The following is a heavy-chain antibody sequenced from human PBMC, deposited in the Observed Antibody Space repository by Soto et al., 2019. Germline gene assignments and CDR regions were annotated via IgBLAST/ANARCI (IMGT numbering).Heavy chain of an antibody. Sequence: QVQLVQSGAEVKKPGSSVKVSCKASGGTFSSYTISWVRQAPGQGLEWMGRIIPILGIANYAQKFQGRVTITADKSTSTAYMELSSLRSEDTAVYYCARDSGSSTKEGSSHFDYWGQGTLVTVSS. D-gene: IGHD1-26*01. V-gene: IGHV1-69*08. CDR2: IIPILGIA. CDR3: ARDSGSSTKEGSSHFDY. CDR1: GGTFSSYT. J-gene: IGHJ4*02.